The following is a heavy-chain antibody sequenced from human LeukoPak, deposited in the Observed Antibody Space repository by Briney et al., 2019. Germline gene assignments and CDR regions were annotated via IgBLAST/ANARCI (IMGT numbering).Heavy chain of an antibody. CDR3: AEVRPPYASIYDY. V-gene: IGHV3-23*01. Sequence: GGSLRLSCAASGYTFSSCDMSWVRQAPGKGLEWVSGISGTGGTTYYADSVKGRFTISRDNSQNTLFLQMDSLRAEDTALYFCAEVRPPYASIYDYWGQGTLVTVSS. D-gene: IGHD2-2*01. J-gene: IGHJ4*02. CDR1: GYTFSSCD. CDR2: ISGTGGTT.